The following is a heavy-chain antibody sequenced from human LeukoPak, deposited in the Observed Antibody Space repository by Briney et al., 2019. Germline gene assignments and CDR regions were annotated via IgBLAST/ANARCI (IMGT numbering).Heavy chain of an antibody. CDR2: ISISGSTI. CDR1: GFTFSSYE. CDR3: ARDSPNYDILTGYPYWYFDL. D-gene: IGHD3-9*01. V-gene: IGHV3-48*03. J-gene: IGHJ2*01. Sequence: PGGSLRLSCAASGFTFSSYEMDWVRQAPGKGLEWVSYISISGSTIYYADSVKGRFTISRDNAKNSLYLQMNSLRAEDTAVYYCARDSPNYDILTGYPYWYFDLWGRGTLVTVSS.